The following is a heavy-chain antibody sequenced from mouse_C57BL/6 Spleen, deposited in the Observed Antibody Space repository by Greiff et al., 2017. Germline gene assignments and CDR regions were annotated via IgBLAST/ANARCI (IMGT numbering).Heavy chain of an antibody. CDR1: GYTFTSYW. J-gene: IGHJ3*01. Sequence: QVQLQQPGAELVMPGASVKLSCKASGYTFTSYWMHWVKQRPGQGLEWIGEIDPSDSYTNYNQKFKGKSTLTVDKSSSTAYMQLSSLTSEDSAVYYCARSGLRRAFAYWGQGTLVTVSA. CDR3: ARSGLRRAFAY. CDR2: IDPSDSYT. V-gene: IGHV1-69*01. D-gene: IGHD2-4*01.